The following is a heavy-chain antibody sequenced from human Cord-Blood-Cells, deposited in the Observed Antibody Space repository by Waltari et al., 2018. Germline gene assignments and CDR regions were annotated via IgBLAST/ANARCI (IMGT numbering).Heavy chain of an antibody. D-gene: IGHD3-22*01. Sequence: EVQLVESGGGLVQPGGSLRLSCAASGFTFSDHYMDWVRQAPGKGLEWVGRTRNKANSYTTDYAASVKGRFTISRDDSKNSLYLQMNSLKTEDTAVYYCARSYYDSSGYYYYFDYWGQGTLVTVSS. V-gene: IGHV3-72*01. CDR1: GFTFSDHY. J-gene: IGHJ4*02. CDR2: TRNKANSYTT. CDR3: ARSYYDSSGYYYYFDY.